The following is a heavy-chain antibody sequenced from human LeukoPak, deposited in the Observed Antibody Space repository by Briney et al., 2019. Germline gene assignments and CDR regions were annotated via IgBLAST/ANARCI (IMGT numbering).Heavy chain of an antibody. CDR2: IYHSGST. J-gene: IGHJ4*02. Sequence: PSETLSLTCAASGYSISSGYYWGWIRPPPGKGLEWIGSIYHSGSTYYNPSLKSRVTISVDTSKNQFSLKLSSVTAADTAVYYCARYQWQRVDYWGQGTLVTVSS. D-gene: IGHD5-12*01. CDR3: ARYQWQRVDY. V-gene: IGHV4-38-2*01. CDR1: GYSISSGYY.